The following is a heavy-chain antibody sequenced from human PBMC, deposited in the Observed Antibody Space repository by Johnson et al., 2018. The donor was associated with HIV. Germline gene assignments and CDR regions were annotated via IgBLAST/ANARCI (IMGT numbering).Heavy chain of an antibody. J-gene: IGHJ3*02. D-gene: IGHD1-14*01. V-gene: IGHV3-74*01. CDR3: ARENWNHAGAFDI. CDR2: ISGSGGST. CDR1: GFTFSDHW. Sequence: VQLVESGGGLVQPGGSLRLSCGASGFTFSDHWMQWVRQAPGKGLVWVSRISGSGGSTYDADSVKGRFTISRDNSKNTLYLQMNCLRTEDMAVYYCARENWNHAGAFDIWGQGTMVTVSS.